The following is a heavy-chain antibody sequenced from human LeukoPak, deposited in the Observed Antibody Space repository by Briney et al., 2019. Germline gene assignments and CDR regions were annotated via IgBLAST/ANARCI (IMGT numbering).Heavy chain of an antibody. J-gene: IGHJ4*02. CDR3: AKEGGRSYDFWSGYYYFDY. CDR1: GSTFSSYA. V-gene: IGHV3-23*01. D-gene: IGHD3-3*01. Sequence: GGSLRLSCAASGSTFSSYAMSWVRQAPGKGLEWVSAISGSGGSTYYADSVKGRFTISRDNSKNTLYLQMNSLRAEDTAVYYCAKEGGRSYDFWSGYYYFDYWGQGTLVTVSS. CDR2: ISGSGGST.